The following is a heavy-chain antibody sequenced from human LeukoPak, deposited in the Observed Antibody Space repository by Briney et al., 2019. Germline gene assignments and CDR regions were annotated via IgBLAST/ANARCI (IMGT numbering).Heavy chain of an antibody. CDR2: ISSSGSTI. CDR3: AKDPLAVAGTMI. Sequence: GGSLRLSCAASGFTFSDYYMSWIRQAPGKGLEWVSYISSSGSTIYYADSVKGRFTISRDNSKNTLYLQMNSLRAEDTAVYYCAKDPLAVAGTMIWGQGTLVTVSS. J-gene: IGHJ4*02. D-gene: IGHD6-19*01. V-gene: IGHV3-11*01. CDR1: GFTFSDYY.